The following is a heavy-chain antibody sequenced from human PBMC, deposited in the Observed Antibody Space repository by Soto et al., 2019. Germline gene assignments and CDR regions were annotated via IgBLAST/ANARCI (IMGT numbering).Heavy chain of an antibody. CDR2: IYYSGST. Sequence: QVQLQESGPGLVKPSQTLSLTCTVSGGSISSGGYYWSWIRQHPGKGLEWIGYIYYSGSTYYNPSLNSRVTISVDTSKNQFSRKLSSVTAADTAVYYCARLSNPWGNSVMDYWGQGTLVTVSS. CDR3: ARLSNPWGNSVMDY. V-gene: IGHV4-31*03. D-gene: IGHD3-16*01. CDR1: GGSISSGGYY. J-gene: IGHJ4*02.